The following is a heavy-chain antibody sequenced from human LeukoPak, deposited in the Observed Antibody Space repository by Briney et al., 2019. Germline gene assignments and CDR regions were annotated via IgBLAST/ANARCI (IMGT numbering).Heavy chain of an antibody. CDR2: IKQDGSEK. CDR1: GFTFSSYW. Sequence: GGSLRLSFAASGFTFSSYWMSWVRQAPGKGLEWVANIKQDGSEKYYVDSVKGRFTISRDNAKNSLYLQMNSLRAEDTAVYYCARDRGYSSSSQYYYYMDVWGKGTTVTVSS. V-gene: IGHV3-7*01. CDR3: ARDRGYSSSSQYYYYMDV. D-gene: IGHD6-6*01. J-gene: IGHJ6*03.